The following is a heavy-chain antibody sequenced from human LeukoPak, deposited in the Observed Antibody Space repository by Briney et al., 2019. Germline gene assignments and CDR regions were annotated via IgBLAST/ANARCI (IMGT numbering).Heavy chain of an antibody. V-gene: IGHV4-59*01. J-gene: IGHJ6*02. CDR2: IYYSGST. CDR1: GGSISSYY. CDR3: ARLRGYSYATYYYYYGMDV. D-gene: IGHD5-18*01. Sequence: SETLSLTCTVSGGSISSYYWSWIRQPPGKGLEWIGYIYYSGSTNYNPSLKSRATISVDTSKNQFSLKLSSVTAADTAVYYCARLRGYSYATYYYYYGMDVWGQGTTVTVSS.